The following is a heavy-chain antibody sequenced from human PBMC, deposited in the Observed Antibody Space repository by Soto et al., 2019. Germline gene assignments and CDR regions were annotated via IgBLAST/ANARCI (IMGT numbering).Heavy chain of an antibody. CDR3: ARAGGIAAAGTSY. J-gene: IGHJ4*02. V-gene: IGHV4-30-4*01. D-gene: IGHD6-13*01. CDR1: GGSISSGDYY. CDR2: IYYSGST. Sequence: SETLSLTCTVSGGSISSGDYYWSWIRQPPGKGLEWIGYIYYSGSTYYNPSLKSRVTISVDTSKNQFSLKLSSVTAADTAVYYCARAGGIAAAGTSYWGQGTLVTVSS.